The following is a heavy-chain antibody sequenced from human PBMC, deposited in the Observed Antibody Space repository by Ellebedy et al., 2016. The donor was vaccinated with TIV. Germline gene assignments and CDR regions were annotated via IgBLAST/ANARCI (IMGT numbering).Heavy chain of an antibody. V-gene: IGHV3-74*01. CDR1: GFTFSSYR. D-gene: IGHD3-16*01. J-gene: IGHJ5*02. Sequence: PGGSLRLSCAASGFTFSSYRMSWARQGPGKGLAWVARLNSHRRTSDYAQSVKGRFTIARDNARNTLYLQMKGLRVEDTAVYYSIRDGGWEVAWGQGTLVTVSS. CDR3: IRDGGWEVA. CDR2: LNSHRRTS.